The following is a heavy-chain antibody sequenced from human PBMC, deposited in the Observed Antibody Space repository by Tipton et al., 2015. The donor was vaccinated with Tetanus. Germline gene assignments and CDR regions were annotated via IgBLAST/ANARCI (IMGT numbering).Heavy chain of an antibody. Sequence: TLSLTCTVSGGSVSSGSYYWSWIRQPPGKGLEWIGYIYYSGSTNYNPSLKSRVTISVDTSKNQFSLKLSSVTAADTAVYYCARGPRIQLWLGYYYGMDVWGQGTTVTVSS. CDR2: IYYSGST. D-gene: IGHD5-18*01. CDR1: GGSVSSGSYY. V-gene: IGHV4-61*01. J-gene: IGHJ6*02. CDR3: ARGPRIQLWLGYYYGMDV.